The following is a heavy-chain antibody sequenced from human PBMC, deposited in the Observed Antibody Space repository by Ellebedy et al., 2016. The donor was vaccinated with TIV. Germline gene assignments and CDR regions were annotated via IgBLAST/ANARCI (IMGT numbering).Heavy chain of an antibody. CDR3: TRKTNSPQGAVAGTGFDC. CDR2: ITYNGGST. CDR1: GFTFEDYG. J-gene: IGHJ4*02. D-gene: IGHD6-19*01. Sequence: GGSLRLSCAASGFTFEDYGMSWVRQAPGKGLEWVSGITYNGGSTTYADSVKGRFIISRDVSKNTLYLQMNRLRAEDTAIYYCTRKTNSPQGAVAGTGFDCWGQGTLVIVSS. V-gene: IGHV3-20*04.